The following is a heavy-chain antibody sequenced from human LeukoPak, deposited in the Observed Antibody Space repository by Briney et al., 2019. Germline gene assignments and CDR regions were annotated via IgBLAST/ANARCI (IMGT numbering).Heavy chain of an antibody. CDR2: IYYSGST. Sequence: SETLSLTCTVSGGSISSYYWSWIRQPPGKGLEWLGYIYYSGSTNYNPSLKSRVTISVDTSKNQFSLKLSSVTAADTAVYYCARGYSSFDYWGQGTLVTVSS. CDR1: GGSISSYY. CDR3: ARGYSSFDY. J-gene: IGHJ4*02. D-gene: IGHD6-19*01. V-gene: IGHV4-59*01.